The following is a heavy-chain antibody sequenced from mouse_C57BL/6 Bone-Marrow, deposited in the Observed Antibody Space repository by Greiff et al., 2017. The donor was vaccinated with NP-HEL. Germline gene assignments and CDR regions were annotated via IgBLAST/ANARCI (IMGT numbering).Heavy chain of an antibody. CDR3: TTDYSIFAWFAY. J-gene: IGHJ3*01. D-gene: IGHD2-5*01. CDR2: IDPETGGT. V-gene: IGHV1-15*01. CDR1: GYTFTDYE. Sequence: VKLMESGAELVRPGASVTLSCKASGYTFTDYEMHWVKQTPVHGLEWIGAIDPETGGTAYNQKFKGKAILTADKSSSTAYMELRSLTSEDSAVYYCTTDYSIFAWFAYWGQGTLVTVSA.